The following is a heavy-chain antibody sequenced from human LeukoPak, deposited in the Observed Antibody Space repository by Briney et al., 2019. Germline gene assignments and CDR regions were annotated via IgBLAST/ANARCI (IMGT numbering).Heavy chain of an antibody. CDR2: ICAGGSM. V-gene: IGHV3-66*01. J-gene: IGHJ4*02. D-gene: IGHD2-2*01. CDR1: GFTVSSNY. Sequence: GGSLRLSCAASGFTVSSNYVSWVRQAPGKGLEWVSVICAGGSMYFGDSVRDRFTISRDNSKNTVFLQMNSLRIEDTAVYYCARGNVLVPGANHFDFWGQGTLVTVSS. CDR3: ARGNVLVPGANHFDF.